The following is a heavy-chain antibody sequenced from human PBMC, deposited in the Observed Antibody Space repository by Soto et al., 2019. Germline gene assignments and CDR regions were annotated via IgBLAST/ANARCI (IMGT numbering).Heavy chain of an antibody. V-gene: IGHV3-11*01. CDR1: GFTFSDYY. D-gene: IGHD5-18*01. CDR3: ARDNRHGQLWFNYYYGMDV. J-gene: IGHJ6*02. CDR2: ISSSGSTI. Sequence: QVQLVESGGXXVKPGGSLRLSCAASGFTFSDYYMSWIRQAPGKGLEWVSYISSSGSTIYYADSVKGRFTISRDNAKNSLYLQMNSLRAEDTAVYYCARDNRHGQLWFNYYYGMDVWGQGTTVTVSS.